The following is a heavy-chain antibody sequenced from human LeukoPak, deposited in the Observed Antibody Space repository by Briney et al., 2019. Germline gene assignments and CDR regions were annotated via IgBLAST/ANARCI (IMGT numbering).Heavy chain of an antibody. CDR2: IYTSGST. D-gene: IGHD2-2*01. CDR1: GGSISSYY. Sequence: SETLSLTCTVSGGSISSYYWSWIRQPAGKGLEWIGRIYTSGSTNYNPSLKSRVTMSVDTSKNQFSLKLSSVTAADTAVYYCARDGRLYCSSTSCYVGLGYYYYYMDVWGKGTTVTISS. V-gene: IGHV4-4*07. CDR3: ARDGRLYCSSTSCYVGLGYYYYYMDV. J-gene: IGHJ6*03.